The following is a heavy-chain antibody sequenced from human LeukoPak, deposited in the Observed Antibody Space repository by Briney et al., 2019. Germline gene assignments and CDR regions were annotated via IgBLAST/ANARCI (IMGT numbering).Heavy chain of an antibody. J-gene: IGHJ4*02. CDR2: IKEDGSDK. CDR1: GLTVSNHW. D-gene: IGHD5-18*01. Sequence: GGSLRLSCVASGLTVSNHWMTWVRQAPGKGLEWVANIKEDGSDKYYVDSVKGRFTISRDNAKNSLYLQMNNLRAEDTAVYYCARDVGYFRFDYWGQGTLVTVSS. CDR3: ARDVGYFRFDY. V-gene: IGHV3-7*01.